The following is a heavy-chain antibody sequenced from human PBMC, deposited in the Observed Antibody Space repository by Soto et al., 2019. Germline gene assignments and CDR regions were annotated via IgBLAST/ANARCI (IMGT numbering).Heavy chain of an antibody. Sequence: SETLSLTCAVSGGSISSGGYSWSWIRQPPGKGLEWIGYIYHSGSTYYNPSLKSRVTISVDRSKNQFSLKLSSVTAADTAVYYCASNKNGTGGSEGFDYWGQGTLVTVSS. CDR3: ASNKNGTGGSEGFDY. V-gene: IGHV4-30-2*01. J-gene: IGHJ4*02. D-gene: IGHD2-15*01. CDR1: GGSISSGGYS. CDR2: IYHSGST.